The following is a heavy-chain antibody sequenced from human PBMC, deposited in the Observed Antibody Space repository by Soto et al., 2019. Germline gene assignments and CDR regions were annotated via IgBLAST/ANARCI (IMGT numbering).Heavy chain of an antibody. CDR3: LGYGDYVTYGMDV. CDR1: GFTFSSYS. D-gene: IGHD4-17*01. Sequence: EVQLVESGGGLVKPGGSLRLSCAASGFTFSSYSMNWVRQAPGKGLEWVSSISSSSSYIYYADSVKGRFTISRDNAKNSLYLQMNSLRAEDTAVYYCLGYGDYVTYGMDVWGQGTTVTVSS. V-gene: IGHV3-21*01. CDR2: ISSSSSYI. J-gene: IGHJ6*02.